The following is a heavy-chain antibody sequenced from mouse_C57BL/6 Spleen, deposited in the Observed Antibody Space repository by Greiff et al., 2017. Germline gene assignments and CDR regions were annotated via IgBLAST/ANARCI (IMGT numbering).Heavy chain of an antibody. Sequence: VQLQQSGPELVKPGASVKISCKASGYSFTDYNMNWVKQSNGKSLEWIGVINPNYGTTSYNQKFKGKATLTVDQSSSTAYMQLNSLTSEDSAVYSGARGRIYYYASAGYFDVWGTGTTVTVSS. V-gene: IGHV1-39*01. D-gene: IGHD1-1*01. J-gene: IGHJ1*03. CDR3: ARGRIYYYASAGYFDV. CDR1: GYSFTDYN. CDR2: INPNYGTT.